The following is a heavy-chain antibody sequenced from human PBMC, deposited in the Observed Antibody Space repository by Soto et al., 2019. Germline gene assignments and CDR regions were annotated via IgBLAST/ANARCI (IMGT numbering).Heavy chain of an antibody. CDR3: ARHLGAGLVDY. CDR1: GYTFTSYA. V-gene: IGHV1-18*01. J-gene: IGHJ4*02. D-gene: IGHD6-19*01. Sequence: QVQLVQSGAEVKKPGASVKVSCKASGYTFTSYAISWVRQAPGQGLEWMGWINVYNGNTKYAQKLQGRVTMTTDTSTSTAYMELRSLISVDTAVYYCARHLGAGLVDYWGQGTLVTVSS. CDR2: INVYNGNT.